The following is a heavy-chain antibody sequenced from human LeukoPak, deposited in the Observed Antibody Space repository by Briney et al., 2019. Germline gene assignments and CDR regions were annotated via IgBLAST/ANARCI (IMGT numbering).Heavy chain of an antibody. Sequence: ASVKVSCKASGYTITSYGISWVRQAPGQGLEWMGWISAYNGNTNYAQKLQGRVTMTTDTSTSTAYMELRSLRSDDTAVYYCARFPRPYYYDSSGYYFDYWGQGTLVTVSS. D-gene: IGHD3-22*01. V-gene: IGHV1-18*01. CDR2: ISAYNGNT. CDR3: ARFPRPYYYDSSGYYFDY. J-gene: IGHJ4*02. CDR1: GYTITSYG.